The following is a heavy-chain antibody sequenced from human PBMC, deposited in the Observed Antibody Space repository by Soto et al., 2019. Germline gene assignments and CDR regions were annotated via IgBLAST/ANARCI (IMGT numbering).Heavy chain of an antibody. CDR2: IYYTGNT. Sequence: QLHESGPGQVKSSETLSLTCTVSGDSLRSSYHYWGWIRQLPGKGLEWIGSIYYTGNTYYNPSLKSRVSISVDMATNEISLRLRAESVADTAVYYCVRVEMYAGEFTPNFDRSGQGALVTVSS. D-gene: IGHD2-8*01. CDR1: GDSLRSSYHY. J-gene: IGHJ4*02. V-gene: IGHV4-39*01. CDR3: VRVEMYAGEFTPNFDR.